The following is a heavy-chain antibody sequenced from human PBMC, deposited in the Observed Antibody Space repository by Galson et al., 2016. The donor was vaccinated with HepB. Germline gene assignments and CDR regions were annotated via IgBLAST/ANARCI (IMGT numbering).Heavy chain of an antibody. V-gene: IGHV4-4*07. D-gene: IGHD3-10*01. J-gene: IGHJ4*02. CDR3: ARSPIIMVQGVIFDC. CDR2: IYPSGSTSNKPSSGSA. Sequence: ETLSLTCIVSSDSIRSYYWNWIRQPAGKGLEWIGRIYPSGSTSNKPSSGSANSHPPPKSRVTMSVDTSKNQFSLIVTSVTAADTAVYYCARSPIIMVQGVIFDCWGQGTLVTVSP. CDR1: SDSIRSYY.